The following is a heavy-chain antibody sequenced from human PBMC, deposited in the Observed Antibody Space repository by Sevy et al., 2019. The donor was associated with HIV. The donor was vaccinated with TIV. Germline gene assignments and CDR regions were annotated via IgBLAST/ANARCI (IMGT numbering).Heavy chain of an antibody. CDR2: ISYDGSEK. Sequence: GGSLRLSCAASGFTFSSYVMHWVRQAPGKGLEWVAVISYDGSEKYHADSVKGRFTISRENSKNTLYLQMNSLRPEDTAVYYCARAQGVLLWFGEFPLWGQGTLVTVSS. D-gene: IGHD3-10*01. CDR1: GFTFSSYV. J-gene: IGHJ4*02. V-gene: IGHV3-30*04. CDR3: ARAQGVLLWFGEFPL.